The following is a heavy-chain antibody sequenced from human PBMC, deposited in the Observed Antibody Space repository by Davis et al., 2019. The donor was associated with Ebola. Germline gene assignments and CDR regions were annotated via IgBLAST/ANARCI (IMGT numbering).Heavy chain of an antibody. Sequence: SGPTLVKPTQTLTLTCTFSGFSLRTSGVGVGWIRQPPGKALEWLALIYWDDGKRYNASLRSRLTITKDTSKNQVVLTVTNMDPGDIATYYCAHSAYFDFWSGTYFFDYWGRGTLVTVSS. CDR2: IYWDDGK. D-gene: IGHD3-3*01. J-gene: IGHJ4*02. CDR1: GFSLRTSGVG. CDR3: AHSAYFDFWSGTYFFDY. V-gene: IGHV2-5*02.